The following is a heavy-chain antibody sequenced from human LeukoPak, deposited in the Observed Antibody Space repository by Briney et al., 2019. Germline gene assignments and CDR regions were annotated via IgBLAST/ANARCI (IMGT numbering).Heavy chain of an antibody. CDR3: AQDMAVWRRGTYYYYGMDV. J-gene: IGHJ6*02. V-gene: IGHV3-9*01. D-gene: IGHD3-10*01. CDR1: GFTFDDYA. CDR2: ISWNSGSI. Sequence: GGSLRLSCAASGFTFDDYAMHWVRQAPGKGLEWVSGISWNSGSIAYADSVKGRFTISRDNAKNSLYLQMNSLRAEDTALYYCAQDMAVWRRGTYYYYGMDVWGQGTTVTVSS.